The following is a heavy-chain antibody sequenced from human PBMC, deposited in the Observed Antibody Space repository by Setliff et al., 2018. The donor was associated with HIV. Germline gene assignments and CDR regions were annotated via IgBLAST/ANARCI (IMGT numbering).Heavy chain of an antibody. J-gene: IGHJ4*02. D-gene: IGHD3-10*01. CDR2: VDPQDGET. V-gene: IGHV1-69-2*01. Sequence: WASVKVSCKSSGYIFTDYYMHWVQQAPGEGLEWMGRVDPQDGETKYAEKFQGRVTITADTSTGTSVMELSSLKSEDTAVYYCATSGTYYYGSGTYHASAFWGQGTLVTVSS. CDR3: ATSGTYYYGSGTYHASAF. CDR1: GYIFTDYY.